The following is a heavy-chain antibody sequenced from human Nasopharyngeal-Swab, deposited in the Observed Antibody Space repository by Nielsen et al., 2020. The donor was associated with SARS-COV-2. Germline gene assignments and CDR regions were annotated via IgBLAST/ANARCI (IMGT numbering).Heavy chain of an antibody. CDR1: GFTFSSYS. D-gene: IGHD6-13*01. V-gene: IGHV3-74*01. Sequence: GESLKISCAASGFTFSSYSMNWVRQAPGKGLVWVSRINSDGSSTSYADSVKGRFTISRDNAKNTLYLQMNSLRAEDTAVYYCARAWQQLADVWGKGTPVTVSS. CDR2: INSDGSST. J-gene: IGHJ6*04. CDR3: ARAWQQLADV.